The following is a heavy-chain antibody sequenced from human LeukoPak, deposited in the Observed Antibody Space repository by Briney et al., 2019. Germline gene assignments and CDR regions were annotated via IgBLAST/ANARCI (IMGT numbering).Heavy chain of an antibody. CDR1: GGSISSYY. CDR2: IYYSGST. CDR3: AREESYYFDY. Sequence: SETLSLTCTVSGGSISSYYWSWIRQPPGKGLEWIGYIYYSGSTNYNPSLKSRVTMSVDTSKNQFSLKLSSVTAADTAVYYCAREESYYFDYWGQGTLVTVSS. V-gene: IGHV4-59*01. J-gene: IGHJ4*02.